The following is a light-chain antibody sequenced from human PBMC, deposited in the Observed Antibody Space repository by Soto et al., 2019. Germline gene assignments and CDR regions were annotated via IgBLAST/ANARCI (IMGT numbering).Light chain of an antibody. V-gene: IGKV3-15*01. CDR1: QSVSNN. CDR2: DAS. J-gene: IGKJ1*01. CDR3: QQYNIWPPWT. Sequence: ILMTQSPATLSVSPGGRAILSCRGSQSVSNNLAWYQQKPGQAPRLLIYDASTRATGIPARFSGSGSGTEFTLTISGLQSEDFAVYYCQQYNIWPPWTFGQGTKVEVK.